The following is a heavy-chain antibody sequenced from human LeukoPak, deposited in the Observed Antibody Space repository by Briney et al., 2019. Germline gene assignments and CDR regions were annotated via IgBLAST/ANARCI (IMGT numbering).Heavy chain of an antibody. V-gene: IGHV4-38-2*02. J-gene: IGHJ4*02. D-gene: IGHD3-22*01. Sequence: GSLRLSCVASGFTFSTYGMSWVRQAPGKGLEWIGSIYHNGNTFYNPSPKSRVTKSVDTSKNQFSLKLSSVTAADTAVYYCARESKYCYESGIYFYSTVSDYWGQGILVTVSS. CDR3: ARESKYCYESGIYFYSTVSDY. CDR1: GFTFSTYG. CDR2: IYHNGNT.